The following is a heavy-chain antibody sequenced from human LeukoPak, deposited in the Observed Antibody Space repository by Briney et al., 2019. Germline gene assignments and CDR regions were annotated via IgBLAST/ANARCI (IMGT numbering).Heavy chain of an antibody. CDR1: GFTFSSYA. D-gene: IGHD1-26*01. CDR2: ISGSGGST. J-gene: IGHJ4*02. Sequence: GGSLRLSCAASGFTFSSYAMSWVRQAPGRGLEWVSAISGSGGSTYYADSVKGRFTISRDNSKNTLYLQMNGMRAEDTAVYYCAKIESGSYYDYFDYWGQGTLVTVSS. CDR3: AKIESGSYYDYFDY. V-gene: IGHV3-23*01.